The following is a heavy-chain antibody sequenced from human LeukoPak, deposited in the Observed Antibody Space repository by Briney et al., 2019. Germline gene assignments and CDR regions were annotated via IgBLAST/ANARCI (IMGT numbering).Heavy chain of an antibody. CDR1: GFTFSSYA. D-gene: IGHD2-21*01. J-gene: IGHJ4*02. V-gene: IGHV3-23*01. CDR3: AKGLAYCGGDCYAGNDY. CDR2: ISGSGGST. Sequence: GGSLRLSCAASGFTFSSYAMSWVRQAPGKGLEWVSAISGSGGSTYYADSVKGRFTISRDNSKNTLYLQMNSLRAEDTAVYYCAKGLAYCGGDCYAGNDYLGQGTLVTVSS.